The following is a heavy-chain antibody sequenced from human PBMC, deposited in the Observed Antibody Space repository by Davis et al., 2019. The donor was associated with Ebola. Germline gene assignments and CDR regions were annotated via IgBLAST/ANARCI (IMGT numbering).Heavy chain of an antibody. D-gene: IGHD3-16*02. J-gene: IGHJ4*02. CDR2: ISGGYT. CDR1: GFSFTSYS. CDR3: AKGLPPYDYIWGSYLGAFDY. Sequence: PGGSLRLSCAASGFSFTSYSMNWVRQAPGKGLEWVAYISGGYTYYADSVKGRFTISRDNSKNTLYLQMNSLRAEDTAVYYCAKGLPPYDYIWGSYLGAFDYWGQGTLVTVSS. V-gene: IGHV3-23*01.